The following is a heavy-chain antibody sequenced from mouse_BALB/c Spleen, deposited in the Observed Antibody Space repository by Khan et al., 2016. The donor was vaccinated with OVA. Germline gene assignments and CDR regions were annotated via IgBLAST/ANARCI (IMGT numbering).Heavy chain of an antibody. D-gene: IGHD4-1*01. V-gene: IGHV3-2*02. CDR2: ISYSGST. J-gene: IGHJ4*01. CDR3: ASELGRYYALDY. CDR1: VYSIPSDYA. Sequence: EVQLQESGPGLVKPSQSLSLTCTVTVYSIPSDYAWNWIRQFPGNKLEWMGYISYSGSTPSNPSLKSRISITRDTSKDQFFLQLKSVTSEDTATYYCASELGRYYALDYWGQGTSVTVSS.